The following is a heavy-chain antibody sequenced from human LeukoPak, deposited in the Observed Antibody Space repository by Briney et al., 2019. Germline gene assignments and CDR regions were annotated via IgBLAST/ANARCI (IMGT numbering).Heavy chain of an antibody. CDR3: ARGGSYYEIYFDY. CDR1: GFTFSSYS. J-gene: IGHJ4*02. Sequence: PGGSLRLSCAASGFTFSSYSMNWVRQAPGKGLEWVSSISSSSSYIYYADSVRGRFTISRDNAKNSLYLQMNSLRAEDTAMYYCARGGSYYEIYFDYWGQGTLVTVSS. V-gene: IGHV3-21*01. D-gene: IGHD1-26*01. CDR2: ISSSSSYI.